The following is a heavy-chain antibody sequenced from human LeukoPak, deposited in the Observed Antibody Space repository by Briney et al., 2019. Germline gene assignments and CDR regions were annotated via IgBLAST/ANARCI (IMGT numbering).Heavy chain of an antibody. D-gene: IGHD6-13*01. J-gene: IGHJ4*02. Sequence: GGSLRLSCAASGFTFSNYAMSWVRQAPGKGLEWVSGLSSGGGSTYYADSVKGRFTISRDNSKNTLYLQMNSLRVEDTAVYYCAKLNGYSSSWFDYWGQGTLVTVSS. CDR2: LSSGGGST. CDR1: GFTFSNYA. V-gene: IGHV3-23*01. CDR3: AKLNGYSSSWFDY.